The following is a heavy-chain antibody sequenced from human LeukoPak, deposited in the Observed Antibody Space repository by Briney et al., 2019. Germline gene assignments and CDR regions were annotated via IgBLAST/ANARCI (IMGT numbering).Heavy chain of an antibody. Sequence: GGSLRLSCAASGFTFSSYAMSWVRQGPGKGLEWVSVMSGSGGSTYHADSVKGRFTISRDNSKNTLYLQMNSLRAEDTAVYYCARDGPLRDGYSMYFDLWGRGTLVTVSS. J-gene: IGHJ2*01. CDR3: ARDGPLRDGYSMYFDL. CDR1: GFTFSSYA. D-gene: IGHD5-24*01. CDR2: MSGSGGST. V-gene: IGHV3-23*01.